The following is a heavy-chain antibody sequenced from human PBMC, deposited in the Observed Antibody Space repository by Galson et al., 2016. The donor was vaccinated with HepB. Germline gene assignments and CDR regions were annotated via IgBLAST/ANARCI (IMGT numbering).Heavy chain of an antibody. V-gene: IGHV3-9*01. Sequence: SLRLSCAASGFTFAAHGMHWVRQTPGKGLEWVSGITWNSGGIQYGDSVKGRFTISRDDSKNTLYLQMNSLRAEDTAIYYCANQHTTGWYSCLTHWGQGTLVTVSS. CDR2: ITWNSGGI. D-gene: IGHD6-19*01. CDR3: ANQHTTGWYSCLTH. J-gene: IGHJ4*02. CDR1: GFTFAAHG.